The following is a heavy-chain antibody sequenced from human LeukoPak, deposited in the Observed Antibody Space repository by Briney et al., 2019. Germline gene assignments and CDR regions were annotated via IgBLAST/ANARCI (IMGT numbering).Heavy chain of an antibody. V-gene: IGHV3-7*05. Sequence: PGGPLRLSCAASGFAFSSYWMSWVRQAPGKGLEWVANIKQDGSEKYYVDSVKGRFTISRDNAKNSLYLQMNSLRAEDTAVYYCARDFNYGDFDYWGQGTLVTVSS. J-gene: IGHJ4*02. D-gene: IGHD4-17*01. CDR2: IKQDGSEK. CDR3: ARDFNYGDFDY. CDR1: GFAFSSYW.